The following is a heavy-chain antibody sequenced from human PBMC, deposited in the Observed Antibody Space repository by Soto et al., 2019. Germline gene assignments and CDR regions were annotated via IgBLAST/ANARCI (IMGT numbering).Heavy chain of an antibody. CDR1: GGSISSSSYY. J-gene: IGHJ3*02. CDR3: ARLGEMATRGAFDI. Sequence: QLQLQESGPGLVKPSETLSLTCTVSGGSISSSSYYWGWIRQPPGKGLEWIGSIYYSGSTYYNPSLKSRVTISVDTSKNQFSLKLSSVTAADTAVYYCARLGEMATRGAFDIWGQGTMVTVSS. CDR2: IYYSGST. D-gene: IGHD3-10*01. V-gene: IGHV4-39*01.